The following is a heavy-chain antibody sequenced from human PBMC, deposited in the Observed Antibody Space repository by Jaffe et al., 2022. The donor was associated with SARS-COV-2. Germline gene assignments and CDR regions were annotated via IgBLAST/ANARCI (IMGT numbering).Heavy chain of an antibody. CDR3: ARDPLFDWLPTFLDY. CDR1: GFTFSSYA. D-gene: IGHD3-9*01. V-gene: IGHV3-30*04. J-gene: IGHJ4*02. CDR2: ISYDGSNK. Sequence: QVQLVESGGGVVQPGRSLRLSCAASGFTFSSYAMHWVRQAPGKGLEWVAVISYDGSNKYYADSVKGRFTISRDNSKNTLYLQMNSLRAEDTAVYYCARDPLFDWLPTFLDYWGQGTLVTVSS.